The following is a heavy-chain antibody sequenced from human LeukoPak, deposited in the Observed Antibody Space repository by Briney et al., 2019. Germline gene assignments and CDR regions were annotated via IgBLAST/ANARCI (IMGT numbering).Heavy chain of an antibody. CDR1: GFDFSTHS. CDR3: ATASHAVWNGFHDAFDM. CDR2: ISRSSSSI. V-gene: IGHV3-48*01. J-gene: IGHJ3*02. Sequence: GGSLRLSCAVSGFDFSTHSMNWVRQAPGKGPEWLAYISRSSSSIYYRDSVKGRFTVSRDNAKSSLYLEMKSLRAEDMALYFCATASHAVWNGFHDAFDMWGQGTRVTVAS. D-gene: IGHD3-3*01.